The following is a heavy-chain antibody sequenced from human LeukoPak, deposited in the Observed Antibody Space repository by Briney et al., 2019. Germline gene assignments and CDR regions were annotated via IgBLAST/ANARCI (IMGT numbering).Heavy chain of an antibody. Sequence: SETLSLTCTVSGGYINTYYWIWIRQPPGKALEWIAYVHHTGNTNYNPSLKSRVSVSVDTSKNQVSLKLTSVTAADTAVYYCASLQWGKGHFDYWGQGTLVIVSS. CDR3: ASLQWGKGHFDY. CDR1: GGYINTYY. V-gene: IGHV4-59*08. D-gene: IGHD2-8*01. CDR2: VHHTGNT. J-gene: IGHJ4*02.